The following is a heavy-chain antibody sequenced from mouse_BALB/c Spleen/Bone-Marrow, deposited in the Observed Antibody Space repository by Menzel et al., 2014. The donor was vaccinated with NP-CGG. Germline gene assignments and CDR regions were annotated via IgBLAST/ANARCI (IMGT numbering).Heavy chain of an antibody. CDR2: IWRGGST. CDR3: AKNLDAMDY. CDR1: GFSLTSYG. V-gene: IGHV2-5*01. J-gene: IGHJ4*01. Sequence: QVQLKDSGPGLVQPSQSLSITCTVSGFSLTSYGVHWVRQSPGKGLEWLGVIWRGGSTDYNAAFMSRLSITKDNSKSQVFFKMNSLQADDSSISSCAKNLDAMDYWGQGPPPTVSP.